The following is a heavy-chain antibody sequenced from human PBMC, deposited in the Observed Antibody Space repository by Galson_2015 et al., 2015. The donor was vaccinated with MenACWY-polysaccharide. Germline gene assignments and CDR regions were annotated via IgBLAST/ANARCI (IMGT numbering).Heavy chain of an antibody. V-gene: IGHV3-23*01. Sequence: SLRLSCAASGFTSSSYAMSWVRQAPGKGLEWVSAISGSGGSTYYADSVKGRFTISRDNSKNTLYLQMNSLRAEDTAVYYCARDLNVPDAFDIWGQGTMVTVSS. D-gene: IGHD6-6*01. J-gene: IGHJ3*02. CDR2: ISGSGGST. CDR3: ARDLNVPDAFDI. CDR1: GFTSSSYA.